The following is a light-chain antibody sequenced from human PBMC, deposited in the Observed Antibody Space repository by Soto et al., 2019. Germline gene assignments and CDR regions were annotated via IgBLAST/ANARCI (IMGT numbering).Light chain of an antibody. CDR2: VAF. V-gene: IGKV1-39*01. J-gene: IGKJ5*01. Sequence: DIQMTQSPSSLSASVLDTVTMTFLASQSIALSVNWYQQKPGKAPKLLIYVAFTLESGVPSRFSGSGSGTEFTLTIRSLQPEDFATYYCQQSFRSPITFGQGTRLEIK. CDR3: QQSFRSPIT. CDR1: QSIALS.